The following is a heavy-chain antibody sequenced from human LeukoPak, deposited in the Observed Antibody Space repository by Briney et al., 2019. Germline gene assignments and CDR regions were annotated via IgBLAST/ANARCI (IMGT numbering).Heavy chain of an antibody. CDR1: GGSISSSSYY. V-gene: IGHV4-39*01. CDR2: IYYSGST. J-gene: IGHJ1*01. Sequence: SETLSLTCTVSGGSISSSSYYWGWIRQPPGKGLEWIGSIYYSGSTYYNPSLKSRVTISVDTSKNQFSLKLSSVTAADTAVYYCARGRGLRLGDRTRKGEYFQHWGQGTLVTVSS. D-gene: IGHD3-16*01. CDR3: ARGRGLRLGDRTRKGEYFQH.